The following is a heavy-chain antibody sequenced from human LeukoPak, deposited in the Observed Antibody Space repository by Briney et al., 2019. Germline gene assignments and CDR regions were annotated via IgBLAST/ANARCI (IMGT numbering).Heavy chain of an antibody. CDR3: ALTGCSSTSCYRSYRFDY. Sequence: SETLSLTCTVSGGSISSSSYYWGWIRQPPGKGLEWIGSIYYSGSTYYNPSLKSRVTISVDTSKNQFSLKLSSVTAADTAVYYCALTGCSSTSCYRSYRFDYWGQGTLVTVSS. CDR1: GGSISSSSYY. D-gene: IGHD2-2*01. J-gene: IGHJ4*02. V-gene: IGHV4-39*07. CDR2: IYYSGST.